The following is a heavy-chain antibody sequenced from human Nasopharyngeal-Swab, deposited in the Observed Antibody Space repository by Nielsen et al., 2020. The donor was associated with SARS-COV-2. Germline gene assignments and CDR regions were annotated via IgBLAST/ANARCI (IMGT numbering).Heavy chain of an antibody. J-gene: IGHJ4*02. CDR2: MNPNSGNT. CDR3: ARERDSSSWYEYDY. V-gene: IGHV1-8*01. CDR1: GYTFTSYD. D-gene: IGHD6-13*01. Sequence: ASVKVSCKASGYTFTSYDINWVRQATGQGLEWMGWMNPNSGNTGYAQKFQGRVTMTRNTSISTAYMELSSLRSGDTAVYYCARERDSSSWYEYDYWGQGTLVTVSS.